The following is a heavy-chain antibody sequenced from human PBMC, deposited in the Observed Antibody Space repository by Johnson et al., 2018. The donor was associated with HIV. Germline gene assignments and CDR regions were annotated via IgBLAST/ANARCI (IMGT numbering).Heavy chain of an antibody. CDR3: ARGEGSGWHLSVAFDI. CDR1: GFTVRSNY. CDR2: IYSGGST. Sequence: VYLVESGGGLIQPGGSLRLSCAASGFTVRSNYMSWVRQAPGRGLELVSVIYSGGSTYYADSVKGRFTISRDNSKNTLYLQMNSLRAEDTAVYYCARGEGSGWHLSVAFDIWGQGTMVTVSS. V-gene: IGHV3-66*03. D-gene: IGHD6-19*01. J-gene: IGHJ3*02.